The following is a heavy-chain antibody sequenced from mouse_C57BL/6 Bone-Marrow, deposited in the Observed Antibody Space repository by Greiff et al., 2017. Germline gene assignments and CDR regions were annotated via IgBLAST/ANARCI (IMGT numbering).Heavy chain of an antibody. CDR2: IDPSDSYT. J-gene: IGHJ4*01. CDR3: ARGDGYYAYYYAMDY. CDR1: GYTFTSYW. Sequence: QVQLQQPGAELVMPGASVKLSCKASGYTFTSYWMHWVKQRPGQGLEWIGEIDPSDSYTNYNQKFKGKSTLTVDKSSSTAYMQLSSLTSEDSAVYYCARGDGYYAYYYAMDYWGQGTSVTVSS. V-gene: IGHV1-69*01. D-gene: IGHD2-3*01.